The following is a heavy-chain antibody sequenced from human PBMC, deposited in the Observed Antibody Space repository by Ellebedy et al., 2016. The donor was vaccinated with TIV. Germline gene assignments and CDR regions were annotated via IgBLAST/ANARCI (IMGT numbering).Heavy chain of an antibody. Sequence: GESLKISCAASGFTFSSYAMSWVRQAPGKGLEWVSAISGSGGSTYYADSVKGRFTISRDNSKNTLYLQMNSLRAEDTAVYYCAKDRERGYYYYGMDVWGQGTTVTVSS. CDR3: AKDRERGYYYYGMDV. J-gene: IGHJ6*02. D-gene: IGHD3-10*01. CDR2: ISGSGGST. V-gene: IGHV3-23*01. CDR1: GFTFSSYA.